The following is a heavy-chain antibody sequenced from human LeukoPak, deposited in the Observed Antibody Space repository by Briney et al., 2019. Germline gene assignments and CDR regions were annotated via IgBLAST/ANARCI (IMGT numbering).Heavy chain of an antibody. CDR3: AKDVTAAAGTGLFDY. J-gene: IGHJ4*02. CDR1: GFTFSSYG. D-gene: IGHD6-13*01. V-gene: IGHV3-30*18. Sequence: GGSLRLSCAASGFTFSSYGMHWVRQAPGKGLEWVAVISYDGSNKYYADSVKGRFTISRDNSKNTLYLQMNSLRAEDTAVYYCAKDVTAAAGTGLFDYWGQGTLVTVSS. CDR2: ISYDGSNK.